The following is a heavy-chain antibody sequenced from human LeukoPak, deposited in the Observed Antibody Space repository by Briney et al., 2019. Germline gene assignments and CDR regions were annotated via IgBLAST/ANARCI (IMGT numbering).Heavy chain of an antibody. V-gene: IGHV4-39*07. D-gene: IGHD3-10*02. J-gene: IGHJ4*02. CDR2: IYYSGST. CDR3: ARGTPYGRGDYYFDS. CDR1: GGSISSSNYY. Sequence: PSETLSLTCTVSGGSISSSNYYWGWIRQPPGKGLEWIGSIYYSGSTYYSPSLKSRVTISVDTSKNQFSLKLSSVTAADTAVYYCARGTPYGRGDYYFDSWGQGTLVTVSS.